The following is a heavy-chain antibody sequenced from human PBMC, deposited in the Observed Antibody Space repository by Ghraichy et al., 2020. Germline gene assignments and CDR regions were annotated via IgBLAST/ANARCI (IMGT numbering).Heavy chain of an antibody. CDR2: IYHSGST. CDR3: ARGRYYYDSSGRHKAFDI. CDR1: GGSISSGGYS. J-gene: IGHJ3*02. D-gene: IGHD3-22*01. Sequence: TLSLTCAVSGGSISSGGYSWSWIRQPPGKGLEWIGYIYHSGSTYYNPSLKSRVTISVDRSKNQFSLKLSSVTAADTAVYYCARGRYYYDSSGRHKAFDIWGQGTMVTVSS. V-gene: IGHV4-30-2*01.